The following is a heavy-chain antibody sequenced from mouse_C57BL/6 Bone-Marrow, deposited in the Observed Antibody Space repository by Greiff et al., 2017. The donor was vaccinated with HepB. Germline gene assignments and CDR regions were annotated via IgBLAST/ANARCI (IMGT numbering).Heavy chain of an antibody. J-gene: IGHJ2*01. CDR3: ARKNWERYFDY. Sequence: EVKLVESGGGLVKPGGSLKLSCAASGFTFSDYGMHRVRQAPEKGLEWVAYISSGSSTIYYADTVKGRFTISRDNAKNTLFLQMTSLRSEDTAMYYCARKNWERYFDYWGQGTTLTVSS. CDR2: ISSGSSTI. V-gene: IGHV5-17*01. CDR1: GFTFSDYG. D-gene: IGHD4-1*01.